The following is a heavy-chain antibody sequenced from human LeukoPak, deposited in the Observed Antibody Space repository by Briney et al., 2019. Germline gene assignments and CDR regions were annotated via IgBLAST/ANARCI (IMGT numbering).Heavy chain of an antibody. V-gene: IGHV4-39*01. J-gene: IGHJ6*03. Sequence: SETLSLTCTVSGGSISSSSYYWGWIRQPPGKGLEWIGSIYYSGSTYYNPSLKSRVTISVDTSKNQFYLKLSSVTAADTAVYYCARQLSGSGSYYTAYYYYYMDVWGKGTTVTISS. D-gene: IGHD3-10*01. CDR3: ARQLSGSGSYYTAYYYYYMDV. CDR1: GGSISSSSYY. CDR2: IYYSGST.